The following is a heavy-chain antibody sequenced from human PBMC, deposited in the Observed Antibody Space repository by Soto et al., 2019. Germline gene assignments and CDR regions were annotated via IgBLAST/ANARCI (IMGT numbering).Heavy chain of an antibody. V-gene: IGHV5-51*01. Sequence: GESLKISCKGSGYSFTSYWIGWVRQMPGKGLEWMGIIYPGDSDTRYSPSFQGQVTISADKSISTAYLQWSSLKASDTAMYYCARQLIQVATINYYYYYGMDVWGQGTPVTVSS. CDR1: GYSFTSYW. D-gene: IGHD5-12*01. CDR3: ARQLIQVATINYYYYYGMDV. CDR2: IYPGDSDT. J-gene: IGHJ6*02.